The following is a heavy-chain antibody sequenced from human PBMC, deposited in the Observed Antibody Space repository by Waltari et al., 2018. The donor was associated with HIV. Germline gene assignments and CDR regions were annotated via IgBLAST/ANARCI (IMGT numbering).Heavy chain of an antibody. Sequence: QVQLVQSGAEVKKPGSSVKVSCRASGDTFRTYPISWVRQAPGQGLEWMGGITPIFKTTKYAQKFQGRVTLTADESTRTTYMELTSLRSDDTAMYYCARNGDYAPAYWGQGTLVTVSS. CDR3: ARNGDYAPAY. CDR1: GDTFRTYP. CDR2: ITPIFKTT. V-gene: IGHV1-69*01. J-gene: IGHJ4*02. D-gene: IGHD4-17*01.